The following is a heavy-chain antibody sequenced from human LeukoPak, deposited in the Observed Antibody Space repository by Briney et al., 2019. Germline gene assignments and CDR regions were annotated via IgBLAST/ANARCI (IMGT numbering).Heavy chain of an antibody. Sequence: GGSLRLSCTASGFTFGDYAMSWVRQAPGKGLEWVSAISDTGNTYHADSVKGRFTISRDSSKNTLFLQMNRLRPEDAAVYYCAKAPVTTCRGAFCYPFDYWGLGTLVTVSS. CDR2: ISDTGNT. D-gene: IGHD2-15*01. CDR1: GFTFGDYA. J-gene: IGHJ4*02. CDR3: AKAPVTTCRGAFCYPFDY. V-gene: IGHV3-23*01.